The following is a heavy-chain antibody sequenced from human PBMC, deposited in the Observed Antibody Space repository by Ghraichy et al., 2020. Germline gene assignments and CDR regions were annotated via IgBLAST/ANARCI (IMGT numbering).Heavy chain of an antibody. Sequence: GGSLRLSSNNFGSKVNTYALQSHPQTSDDVFEWDSDINTVGDTTYYADSVKGRFTISRDNSLNTLYLQLNSLRAEDTAIYYCAKKYYHWFGPFCQGTLVTV. D-gene: IGHD2/OR15-2a*01. V-gene: IGHV3-23*01. CDR2: INTVGDTT. CDR1: GSKVNTYA. CDR3: AKKYYHWFGP. J-gene: IGHJ5*02.